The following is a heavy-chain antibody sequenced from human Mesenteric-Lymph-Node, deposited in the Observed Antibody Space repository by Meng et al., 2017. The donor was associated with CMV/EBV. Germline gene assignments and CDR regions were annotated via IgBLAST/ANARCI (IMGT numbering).Heavy chain of an antibody. D-gene: IGHD2-21*02. CDR1: GYTFTGYY. CDR2: ISSYSDNT. Sequence: ASVKVSCKASGYTFTGYYMHWVRQAPGQGPEWMGWISSYSDNTNYAQKFQGRVTMTTDTSTSTAYMELRSLRSDDTAVYYCARDRRGGDPTDYWGQGTLVTVSS. J-gene: IGHJ4*02. V-gene: IGHV1-18*04. CDR3: ARDRRGGDPTDY.